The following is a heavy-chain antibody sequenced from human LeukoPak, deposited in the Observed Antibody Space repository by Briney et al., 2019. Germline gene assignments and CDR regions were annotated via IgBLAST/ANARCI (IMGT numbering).Heavy chain of an antibody. Sequence: SETLSLTCTVSDGSISGDSYYWGWIRQPPGKGLVWIGSIYYSGSTYYNPSLKSRVTISVDTSKSQISLKLRSVTAADTAMYYCARLWSGYRPPDFWGQGTLVTVSS. V-gene: IGHV4-39*01. CDR3: ARLWSGYRPPDF. J-gene: IGHJ4*02. CDR2: IYYSGST. D-gene: IGHD3-3*01. CDR1: DGSISGDSYY.